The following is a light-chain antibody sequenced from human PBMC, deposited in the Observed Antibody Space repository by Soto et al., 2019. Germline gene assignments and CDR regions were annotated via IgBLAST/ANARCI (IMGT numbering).Light chain of an antibody. CDR3: QQYNGYSWT. CDR1: QSVSSN. J-gene: IGKJ1*01. Sequence: EIVSRQSPATLSVSPGERATLSCRASQSVSSNLAWYQQKPGQAPRLLIYGASTRATGIPARFSGSGSGTDFTLTISSLQPDDFATYYCQQYNGYSWTFGQGTKVDIK. CDR2: GAS. V-gene: IGKV3-15*01.